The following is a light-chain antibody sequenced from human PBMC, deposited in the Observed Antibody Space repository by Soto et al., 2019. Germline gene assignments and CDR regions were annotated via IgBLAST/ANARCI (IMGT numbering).Light chain of an antibody. V-gene: IGKV3-20*01. CDR1: QSVSSNY. CDR3: QQYGSSPPYT. CDR2: GES. Sequence: EIVLTQSPGTLSLSPGERATLSCRASQSVSSNYLAWYQQKPGQAPRLLIYGESSRASDIPDRFSGSGSGTDFTLTISRLEPEDFAVYYCQQYGSSPPYTFGQGTKLEIK. J-gene: IGKJ2*01.